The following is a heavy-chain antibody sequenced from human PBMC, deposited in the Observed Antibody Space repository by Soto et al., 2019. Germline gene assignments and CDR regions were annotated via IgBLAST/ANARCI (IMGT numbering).Heavy chain of an antibody. D-gene: IGHD3-9*01. CDR3: VRDVTSYSGNAFEI. Sequence: QVQLVQSGAEVKKHGSSVKVSCKASEGTFGSHALSWLRQAPGQGLERVGGIIPNSGKAIYAPGFQGSVTISAAESTNTAYMDLRSLRSEDTGLYYCVRDVTSYSGNAFEIWGQGTMVTVSS. CDR1: EGTFGSHA. V-gene: IGHV1-69*01. J-gene: IGHJ3*02. CDR2: IIPNSGKA.